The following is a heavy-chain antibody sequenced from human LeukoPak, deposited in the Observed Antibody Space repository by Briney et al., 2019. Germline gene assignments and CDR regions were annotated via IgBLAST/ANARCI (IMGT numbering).Heavy chain of an antibody. CDR3: TRDSGTTGEVKFDP. V-gene: IGHV4-4*07. CDR1: GGSISSYY. Sequence: SETLSLTCSVSGGSISSYYWNWIRQPAGKGLEWIGRIYSSGTITYNPSLQSRVTMSVDTSKNEFSLKMSSVTAADTAVYYCTRDSGTTGEVKFDPWGQGTLVAVSS. CDR2: IYSSGTI. D-gene: IGHD3-10*01. J-gene: IGHJ5*02.